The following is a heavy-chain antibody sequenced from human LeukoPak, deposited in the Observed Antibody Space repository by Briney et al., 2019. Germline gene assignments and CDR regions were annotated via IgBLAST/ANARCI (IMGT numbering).Heavy chain of an antibody. D-gene: IGHD6-13*01. CDR2: INPSGGST. J-gene: IGHJ6*02. CDR1: GYTFTSYY. CDR3: AREENIAAAGVYYYGMDV. V-gene: IGHV1-46*01. Sequence: GASVKVSFKASGYTFTSYYMHWVRQAPGQGLEWMGIINPSGGSTSYAQKFQGRVTMTRDTSTSTVYMELSSLRSEDTAVYYCAREENIAAAGVYYYGMDVWGQGTTVTVSS.